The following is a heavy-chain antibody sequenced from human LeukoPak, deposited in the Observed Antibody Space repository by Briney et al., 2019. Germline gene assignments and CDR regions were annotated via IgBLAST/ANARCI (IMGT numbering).Heavy chain of an antibody. D-gene: IGHD3-10*01. CDR2: INPNSGGT. CDR1: GYTFTGYY. J-gene: IGHJ3*02. CDR3: ARGSPKLNSGHDAFDI. V-gene: IGHV1-2*02. Sequence: ASVKVSCKASGYTFTGYYMHWVRQAPGQGLEWMGWINPNSGGTNYAQKFQGRVTMTRDTSISTVYMELSRLRSDDTAVYYCARGSPKLNSGHDAFDIWGQGTMVTVSS.